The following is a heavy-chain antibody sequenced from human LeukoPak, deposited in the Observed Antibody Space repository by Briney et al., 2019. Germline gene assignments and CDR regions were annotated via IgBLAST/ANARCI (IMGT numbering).Heavy chain of an antibody. V-gene: IGHV3-21*01. CDR3: ATLVWGGSSLDAFDI. CDR2: VSKCSKYL. J-gene: IGHJ3*02. Sequence: GGSLRLSCVASGFTFSSYSMDWVRQAPGKGREWVSSVSKCSKYLYYADSVNGRFTLSRDNDKNSLCLQMNSLRAEDKAAYYCATLVWGGSSLDAFDIWGQGTTVTVSS. CDR1: GFTFSSYS. D-gene: IGHD3-16*01.